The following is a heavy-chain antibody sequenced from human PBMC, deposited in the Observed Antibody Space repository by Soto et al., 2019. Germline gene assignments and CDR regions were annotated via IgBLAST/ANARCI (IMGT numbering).Heavy chain of an antibody. V-gene: IGHV4-39*07. D-gene: IGHD3-22*01. Sequence: SETLSLTCTVSGGSISSSSYYWGWIRQPPGKGLEWIGSIYYSGSTYYNPSLKSRVTISVDTSKNQFSLKLSSVTAADTAVYYCARTYYYDSSGYYYVGNWFDPWGQGNLVTVSS. CDR2: IYYSGST. CDR3: ARTYYYDSSGYYYVGNWFDP. J-gene: IGHJ5*02. CDR1: GGSISSSSYY.